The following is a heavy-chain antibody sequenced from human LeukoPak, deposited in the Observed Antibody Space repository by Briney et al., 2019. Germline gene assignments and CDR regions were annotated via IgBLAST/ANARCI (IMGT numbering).Heavy chain of an antibody. J-gene: IGHJ4*02. CDR2: ISSSSTYT. CDR3: AKSGPYCSSTSCNYFDY. V-gene: IGHV3-21*04. D-gene: IGHD2-2*01. Sequence: PGGSLRLSCAASGFTFSSYSMNWVRQAPGKGLEWVSSISSSSTYTYYADSVKGRFTISRDNSKNTLYLQMNSLRAEDTAVYYCAKSGPYCSSTSCNYFDYWGQGTLVTVSS. CDR1: GFTFSSYS.